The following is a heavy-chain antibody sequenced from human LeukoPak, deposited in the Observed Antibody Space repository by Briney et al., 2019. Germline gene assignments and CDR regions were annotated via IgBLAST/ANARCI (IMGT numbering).Heavy chain of an antibody. J-gene: IGHJ6*03. Sequence: SETLSLTCTVSGGSISSYYWSWIRQPAGKGLEWIGRIYTSGSTNYNPSLKSRVTMSVDTSKNQFSLKLSSVTAADTAVYYCARGGCSDGSCYSGSNKYMDVWGKGTTVTVSS. CDR2: IYTSGST. D-gene: IGHD2-15*01. V-gene: IGHV4-4*07. CDR1: GGSISSYY. CDR3: ARGGCSDGSCYSGSNKYMDV.